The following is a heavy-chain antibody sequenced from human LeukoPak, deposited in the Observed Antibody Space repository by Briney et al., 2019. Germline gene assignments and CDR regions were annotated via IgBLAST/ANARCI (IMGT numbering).Heavy chain of an antibody. CDR3: ARGPTTGFWGNSDRTYFDH. V-gene: IGHV3-21*05. J-gene: IGHJ4*02. D-gene: IGHD3-16*01. Sequence: TLRLSCVASAFTFATSALNCLRQAPGRGLLWLSYVSSRSSYISYADSMKGRFTVSRDNANNSLYLQMNSLTAEDPAVHYCARGPTTGFWGNSDRTYFDHWGQGALVTVSS. CDR1: AFTFATSA. CDR2: VSSRSSYI.